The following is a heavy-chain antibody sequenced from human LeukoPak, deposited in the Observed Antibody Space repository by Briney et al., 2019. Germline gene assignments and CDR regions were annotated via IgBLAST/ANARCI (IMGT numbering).Heavy chain of an antibody. Sequence: SSETPSLTCTVSGGSISSYYWSWIRQPPGKGLEWIGYIYYSGSTNYNPSLKSRVTISVDTSKNQFSLKLSSVTAADTAVYYCATNEYSSSSFDYWGQGTLVTVSS. D-gene: IGHD6-6*01. CDR2: IYYSGST. CDR1: GGSISSYY. J-gene: IGHJ4*02. V-gene: IGHV4-59*01. CDR3: ATNEYSSSSFDY.